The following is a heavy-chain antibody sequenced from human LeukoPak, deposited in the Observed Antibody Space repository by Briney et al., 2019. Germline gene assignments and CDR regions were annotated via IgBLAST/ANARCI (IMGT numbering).Heavy chain of an antibody. J-gene: IGHJ4*02. D-gene: IGHD3-10*01. CDR2: TYYRVTS. CDR1: GDSINTYY. V-gene: IGHV4-59*01. Sequence: SETLSLTCTVSGDSINTYYWSWIRQPPGKGLEWIGYTYYRVTSDYNPSLKSRVTMSVDMSTSQISLKLSSVTAADTAVYYCARAVGGDGSGSLWGPGTLVTVSS. CDR3: ARAVGGDGSGSL.